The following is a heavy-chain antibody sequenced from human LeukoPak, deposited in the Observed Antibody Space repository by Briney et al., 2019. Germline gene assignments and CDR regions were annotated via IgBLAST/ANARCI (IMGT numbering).Heavy chain of an antibody. CDR3: ARRVPEWELGFDI. Sequence: PSETLSLTCTVSGGSISSSSCYWGWIRQPPGKGLEWIGSIYYSGSTYYNPSLKSRVTISVDTSKNQFSLKLSSVTAADTAVYYCARRVPEWELGFDIWGQGTMVTVSS. V-gene: IGHV4-39*01. CDR2: IYYSGST. CDR1: GGSISSSSCY. J-gene: IGHJ3*02. D-gene: IGHD1-26*01.